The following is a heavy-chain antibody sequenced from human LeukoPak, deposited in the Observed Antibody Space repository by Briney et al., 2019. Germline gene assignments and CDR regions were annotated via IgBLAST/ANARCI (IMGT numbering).Heavy chain of an antibody. J-gene: IGHJ4*02. V-gene: IGHV1-8*01. CDR2: MNPNSGNT. CDR1: GFTFTDYD. CDR3: VKESGAVFGPDYFDS. D-gene: IGHD6-19*01. Sequence: ASVKVSCKASGFTFTDYDINWVRQATGQGLEWMGWMNPNSGNTGYTQRFQGRVAMTRDNSITTAYMELSSLRSEDTAVYYCVKESGAVFGPDYFDSWGQGTLVTVSS.